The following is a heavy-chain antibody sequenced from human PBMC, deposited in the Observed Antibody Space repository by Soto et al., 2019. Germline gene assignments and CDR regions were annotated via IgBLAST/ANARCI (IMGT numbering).Heavy chain of an antibody. D-gene: IGHD6-6*01. J-gene: IGHJ5*02. V-gene: IGHV4-61*01. Sequence: PSETLSLTCTFSVGSVSSGSYYWSWIRQPPGKGLEWIGYIYYSGSTNYNPSLKSRVTISVDTSKNQFSLKLSSVTAADTAVYYCARVPRSHLQLGWFDPWGQGTLVTVSS. CDR3: ARVPRSHLQLGWFDP. CDR1: VGSVSSGSYY. CDR2: IYYSGST.